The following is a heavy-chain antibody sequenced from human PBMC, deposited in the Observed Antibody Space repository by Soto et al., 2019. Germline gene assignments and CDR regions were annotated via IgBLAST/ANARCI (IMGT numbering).Heavy chain of an antibody. D-gene: IGHD2-15*01. CDR2: INAGNGKT. J-gene: IGHJ4*02. V-gene: IGHV1-3*05. Sequence: QVQLVQSGAEEKKPGASVKVSCKASGYTFTSYAMHWVRQAPGQRLEWMGWINAGNGKTKYSQKFQGRVTITRDTSASTAYMELSSLRSEDTAVYYCARDILFDYWGQGTLVTVSS. CDR3: ARDILFDY. CDR1: GYTFTSYA.